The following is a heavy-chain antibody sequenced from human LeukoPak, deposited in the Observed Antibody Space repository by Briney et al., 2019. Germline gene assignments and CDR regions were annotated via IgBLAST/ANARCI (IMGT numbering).Heavy chain of an antibody. Sequence: GGSLRLSCAASGFTFSNAWMSWVRQAPGKGLEWVGRIKSKTDGGTTDYAAPVKGRFTISRDDSKNTLYLQMNSLKTEDTAVYYCTTDNPPYQYQLPDPPIDYWGQGTLVTVSS. CDR1: GFTFSNAW. J-gene: IGHJ4*02. CDR2: IKSKTDGGTT. D-gene: IGHD2-2*01. CDR3: TTDNPPYQYQLPDPPIDY. V-gene: IGHV3-15*01.